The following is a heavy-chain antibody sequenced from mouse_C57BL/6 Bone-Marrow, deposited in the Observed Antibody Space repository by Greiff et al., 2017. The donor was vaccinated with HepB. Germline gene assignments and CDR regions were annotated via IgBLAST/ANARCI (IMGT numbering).Heavy chain of an antibody. Sequence: DVQLVESEGGLVQPGSSMKLSCTASGFTFSDYYMAWVRQVPEKGLEWVANINYDGSSTYYLDSLKSRFIISRDNAKNILYLQMSSLKSEDTATYYWARDYYYGSSLGYFDYWGQGTTLTVSS. V-gene: IGHV5-16*01. D-gene: IGHD1-1*01. CDR2: INYDGSST. CDR1: GFTFSDYY. CDR3: ARDYYYGSSLGYFDY. J-gene: IGHJ2*01.